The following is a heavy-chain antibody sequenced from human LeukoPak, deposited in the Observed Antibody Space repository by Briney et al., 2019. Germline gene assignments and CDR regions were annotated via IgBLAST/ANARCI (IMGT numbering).Heavy chain of an antibody. CDR3: ARDGGGLNDIHADY. J-gene: IGHJ4*02. Sequence: ASVKVSCKASGYTFTGYYMHWVRQAPGQGLEWMGWINPNSGGTNYAQKFQGRVTMTRDTSISTAYMEPSRLRSDDTAVYYCARDGGGLNDIHADYWGQGTLVTVSS. D-gene: IGHD3-9*01. CDR2: INPNSGGT. CDR1: GYTFTGYY. V-gene: IGHV1-2*02.